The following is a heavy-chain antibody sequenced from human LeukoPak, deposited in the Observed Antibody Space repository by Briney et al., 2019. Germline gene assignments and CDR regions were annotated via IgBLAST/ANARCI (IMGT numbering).Heavy chain of an antibody. D-gene: IGHD1-26*01. V-gene: IGHV1-2*02. Sequence: ASVKVSCKASGYTFTGYYMHWVRQAPGQGLERMGWINPNSGGTNYAQKFQGRVTMTRDTSISTAYMELSRLRSDDTAVYYCARAGGAGYYYYYMDVWGKGTTVTVSS. J-gene: IGHJ6*03. CDR3: ARAGGAGYYYYYMDV. CDR2: INPNSGGT. CDR1: GYTFTGYY.